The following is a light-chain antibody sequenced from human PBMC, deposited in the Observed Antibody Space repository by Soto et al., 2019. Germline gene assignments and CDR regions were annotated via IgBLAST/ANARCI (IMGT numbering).Light chain of an antibody. CDR1: QSISSW. CDR2: DAS. Sequence: DIQMTQSPSTLSASVGDRVTITCRASQSISSWLAWYQQKPGKAPKLLIYDASSLESGVPSRFSGSWSGTEFTLTISSLQPDDFATYYSQQYNGYPWTFGQGTKVEIK. CDR3: QQYNGYPWT. V-gene: IGKV1-5*01. J-gene: IGKJ1*01.